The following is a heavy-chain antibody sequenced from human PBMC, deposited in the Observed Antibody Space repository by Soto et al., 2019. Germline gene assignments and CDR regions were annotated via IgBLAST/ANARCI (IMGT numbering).Heavy chain of an antibody. D-gene: IGHD3-16*01. CDR2: IIPIFGTA. CDR1: GGTFSSYA. Sequence: QVQLVQSGAEVKKPGSSVKVPCKASGGTFSSYAISWVRQAPGQGLEWMGGIIPIFGTANYAQKFQGRVTITADESTSTAYMELSSLRSEDTAVYYCAGGFDLYYYYGMDVWGQGTTVTVSS. V-gene: IGHV1-69*01. CDR3: AGGFDLYYYYGMDV. J-gene: IGHJ6*02.